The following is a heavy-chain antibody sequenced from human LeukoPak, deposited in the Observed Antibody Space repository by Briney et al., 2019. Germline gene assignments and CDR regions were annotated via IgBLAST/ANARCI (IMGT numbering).Heavy chain of an antibody. CDR3: AREGDSSSAGYYYYMDV. V-gene: IGHV4-34*01. CDR1: GGSFSGYY. D-gene: IGHD6-6*01. Sequence: PSETLSLTCAVYGGSFSGYYWSWIRQPPGKGLEWIGEINHSGSTNYNPSLKSRVTISVDTSKNQFSLKLSSVTAADTAVYYCAREGDSSSAGYYYYMDVWGQGTLVTVSS. J-gene: IGHJ6*03. CDR2: INHSGST.